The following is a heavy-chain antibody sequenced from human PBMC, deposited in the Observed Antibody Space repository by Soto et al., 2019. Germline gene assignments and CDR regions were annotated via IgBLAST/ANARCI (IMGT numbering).Heavy chain of an antibody. D-gene: IGHD1-26*01. Sequence: GGSLRLSCAASGFTVSSNYMSWVRQAPGKGLEWVSVIYSGGSTYYADSVKGRFTISRHNSKNTLYLQMNSLRVEDTAVYYCAKSKELGVSAPDHWGQGTLVTVSS. CDR3: AKSKELGVSAPDH. J-gene: IGHJ4*02. CDR1: GFTVSSNY. CDR2: IYSGGST. V-gene: IGHV3-53*01.